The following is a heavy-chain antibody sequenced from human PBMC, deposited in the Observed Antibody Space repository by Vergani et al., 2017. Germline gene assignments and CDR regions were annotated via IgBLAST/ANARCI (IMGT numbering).Heavy chain of an antibody. D-gene: IGHD6-13*01. J-gene: IGHJ2*01. V-gene: IGHV3-9*01. CDR3: VKDIAASGNYGYVLL. CDR2: INWNSDSI. CDR1: GFTFDDYA. Sequence: EVQLVESGGGLVQPGRSLRLSCAASGFTFDDYAMHWVRQAPGKGLEWVSGINWNSDSIAYADSVKGRFTISRDNAKNSLYLQMNSLRAEDTALYYCVKDIAASGNYGYVLLWGRGTLVTVSS.